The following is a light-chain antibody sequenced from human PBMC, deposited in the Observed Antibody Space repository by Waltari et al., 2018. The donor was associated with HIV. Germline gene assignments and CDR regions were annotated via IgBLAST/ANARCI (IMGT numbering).Light chain of an antibody. CDR2: RNN. CDR3: AAWDDSLSGLV. J-gene: IGLJ2*01. Sequence: QSVLNQAPSASGTPGQRVTSSCSGTNSNIGSNFVYWYQQVPGGAPKLLIYRNNQRPSGVPDRFSGSKSVTSASLAISGLRSEDEADYYCAAWDDSLSGLVFGGRTKLTVL. CDR1: NSNIGSNF. V-gene: IGLV1-47*01.